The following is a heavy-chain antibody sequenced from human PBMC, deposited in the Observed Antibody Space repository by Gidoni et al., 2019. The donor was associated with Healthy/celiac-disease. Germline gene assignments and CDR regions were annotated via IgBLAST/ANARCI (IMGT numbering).Heavy chain of an antibody. CDR2: IYYIGST. D-gene: IGHD3-22*01. CDR1: GGSISSSSYY. CDR3: ARHGRYYDSRID. J-gene: IGHJ4*02. Sequence: QLQLQESGPGLVKPSETLSLTCTVSGGSISSSSYYWGWIRQPPGKGLEWIGSIYYIGSTYYNPSLKSRVTISVDTSKNQFSLKLSSVTAADTAVYYCARHGRYYDSRIDWGQGTLVTVSS. V-gene: IGHV4-39*01.